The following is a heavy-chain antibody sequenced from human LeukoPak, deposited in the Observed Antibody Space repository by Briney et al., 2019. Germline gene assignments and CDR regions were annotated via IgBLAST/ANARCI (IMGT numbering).Heavy chain of an antibody. Sequence: ASVKVSCKVSGYTLTELSMHWVRQAPGKGLEWMGGFDPEDGETIYAQKFQGRVTMTEDTSTDTAYMELSSLRSEDTAVYYCALAESGSFPDCALDIWGQGTMVTVSS. CDR1: GYTLTELS. CDR3: ALAESGSFPDCALDI. D-gene: IGHD1-26*01. CDR2: FDPEDGET. J-gene: IGHJ3*02. V-gene: IGHV1-24*01.